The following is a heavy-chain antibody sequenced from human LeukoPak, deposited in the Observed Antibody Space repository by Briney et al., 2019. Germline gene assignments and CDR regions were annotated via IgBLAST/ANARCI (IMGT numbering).Heavy chain of an antibody. CDR1: GFTFSSYS. D-gene: IGHD3-3*01. CDR3: ARDAGVFGVVIPHRAFGFGY. Sequence: GGSLRLSCAASGFTFSSYSMNWVRQAPGKGLEWVSSISSSSSYIYYADSVKGRFTISRDNAKNSLYLQMNSLRAEDTAVYYCARDAGVFGVVIPHRAFGFGYWGQGTLVTVSS. J-gene: IGHJ4*02. CDR2: ISSSSSYI. V-gene: IGHV3-21*01.